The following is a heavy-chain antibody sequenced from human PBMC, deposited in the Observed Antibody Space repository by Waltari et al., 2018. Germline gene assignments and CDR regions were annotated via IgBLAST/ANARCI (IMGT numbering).Heavy chain of an antibody. V-gene: IGHV6-1*01. CDR2: TYYRSKWYK. CDR1: GDSVSSNSPA. CDR3: ARGVSVEMATNQPLFDY. D-gene: IGHD5-12*01. Sequence: QVQLQQSGPGLVKPSPTPSLTCAISGDSVSSNSPAWNWITQSPSSGLEWLGRTYYRSKWYKDYAVSVKSRITINPDTSKNQVSRQLNSVTPEDTAVYYCARGVSVEMATNQPLFDYWGQGTLVTVS. J-gene: IGHJ4*02.